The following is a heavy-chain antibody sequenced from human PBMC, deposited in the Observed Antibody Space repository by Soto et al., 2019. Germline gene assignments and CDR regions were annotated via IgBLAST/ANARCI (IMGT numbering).Heavy chain of an antibody. D-gene: IGHD3-10*01. CDR3: EQGGSFGGIVDS. CDR2: ISTVVHSP. V-gene: IGHV3-23*01. Sequence: EVQLLDSWGGLVQPGGSLRLSCAASGFTFIDDAMSWVRQAPGKGLEWVATISTVVHSPFSADSVKGRFTISRDNSKNTLYLQMNSLRAKDTAFYFCEQGGSFGGIVDSWGRGTLVTVSS. CDR1: GFTFIDDA. J-gene: IGHJ4*02.